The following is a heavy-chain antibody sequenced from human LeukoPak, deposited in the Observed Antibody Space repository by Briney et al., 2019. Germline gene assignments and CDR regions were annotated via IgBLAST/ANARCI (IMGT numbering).Heavy chain of an antibody. J-gene: IGHJ4*02. CDR1: GFTFSNSA. CDR3: AKGGSYAPPDY. D-gene: IGHD1-26*01. Sequence: PGGSLRLSCAASGFTFSNSAMTWVRQAPGKGLEWVSAISSSGSDTIYTDSVKDRFTISRDNSKNTLYLQMNSLRAEDTAVYYCAKGGSYAPPDYRGQGTLVTVSS. V-gene: IGHV3-23*01. CDR2: ISSSGSDT.